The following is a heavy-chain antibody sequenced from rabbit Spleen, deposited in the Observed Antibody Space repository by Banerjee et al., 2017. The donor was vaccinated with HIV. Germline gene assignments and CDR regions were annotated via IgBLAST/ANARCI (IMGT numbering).Heavy chain of an antibody. Sequence: QEQLVESGGGLVKPEGSLTLTCKASGFSFSDRDVMCWVRQAPGKGLEWIACINAATAKPVYATWAKGRFTISRTSSTTVTLRMTSLTAADRATYFCARDLASVVGWNFNLWGQGTLVTVS. CDR3: ARDLASVVGWNFNL. J-gene: IGHJ4*01. V-gene: IGHV1S45*01. CDR1: GFSFSDRDV. D-gene: IGHD3-1*01. CDR2: INAATAKP.